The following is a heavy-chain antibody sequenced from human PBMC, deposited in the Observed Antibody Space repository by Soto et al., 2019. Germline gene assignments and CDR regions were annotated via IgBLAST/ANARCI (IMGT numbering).Heavy chain of an antibody. CDR1: GFTFSSYG. Sequence: SGGSLRLSCAASGFTFSSYGMHWVRQAPGKGLEWVAVIWYDGSNKYYADSVKGRFTISRDNSKNTLYLQMNSLRDEDTAVYYCARVGYRSSWYEVDYWGQGTLVTVSS. CDR2: IWYDGSNK. J-gene: IGHJ4*02. D-gene: IGHD6-13*01. CDR3: ARVGYRSSWYEVDY. V-gene: IGHV3-33*01.